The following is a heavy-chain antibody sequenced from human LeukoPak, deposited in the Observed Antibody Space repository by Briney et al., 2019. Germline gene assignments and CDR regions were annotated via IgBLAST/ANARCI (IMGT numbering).Heavy chain of an antibody. J-gene: IGHJ4*02. V-gene: IGHV3-30-3*01. Sequence: GGSLRLSCAASGFSFNSYTMHWVRQSPDKGLEWVAVISYGGGLQFYGDSVKGRFIISRDNSRNTLYLQMNSLGPEDTAVYYCARDPTVSVPDYFDYWGQGILVTVSS. CDR2: ISYGGGLQ. CDR3: ARDPTVSVPDYFDY. CDR1: GFSFNSYT. D-gene: IGHD4-11*01.